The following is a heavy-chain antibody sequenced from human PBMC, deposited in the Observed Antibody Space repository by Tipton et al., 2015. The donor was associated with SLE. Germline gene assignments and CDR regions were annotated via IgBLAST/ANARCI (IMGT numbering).Heavy chain of an antibody. J-gene: IGHJ3*02. Sequence: SLRLSCAASGFTFSSYAMSWVRQAPGKGLEWVANIKQDGSERYYVDSVKGRLTISRDNTKNSLYLQMSSLRAEDTAVYYCARGGDYGDYGYAFDIWGQGTMVTVSS. CDR1: GFTFSSYA. CDR3: ARGGDYGDYGYAFDI. D-gene: IGHD4-17*01. CDR2: IKQDGSER. V-gene: IGHV3-7*01.